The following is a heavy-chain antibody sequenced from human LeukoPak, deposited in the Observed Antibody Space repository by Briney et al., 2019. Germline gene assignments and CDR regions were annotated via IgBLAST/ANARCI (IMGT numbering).Heavy chain of an antibody. CDR3: ARMYSSGWYWFDP. V-gene: IGHV4-61*02. CDR1: GGSISSGSYY. CDR2: IYTSGST. J-gene: IGHJ5*02. D-gene: IGHD6-19*01. Sequence: SETLPLTCTVSGGSISSGSYYWSWFRQPAGKGLEWIGRIYTSGSTNYNPSLKSRVTISVDTSKNQFSLKLSSVTAADTAVYYCARMYSSGWYWFDPWGQGTLVTVSS.